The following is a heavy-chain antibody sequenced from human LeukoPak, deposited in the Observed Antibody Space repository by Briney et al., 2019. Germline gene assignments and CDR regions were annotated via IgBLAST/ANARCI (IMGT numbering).Heavy chain of an antibody. J-gene: IGHJ6*03. CDR2: INHSGST. CDR3: ARELSSSWNNYYYYMDV. D-gene: IGHD6-13*01. Sequence: SETLSLTCAVYGGSFSGYYWSWIRQPPGKGLEWIGEINHSGSTNYNPSLKSRVTISVDTSKNQFSLKLSSVTAADTAVYYCARELSSSWNNYYYYMDVWGKGTTVTISS. V-gene: IGHV4-34*01. CDR1: GGSFSGYY.